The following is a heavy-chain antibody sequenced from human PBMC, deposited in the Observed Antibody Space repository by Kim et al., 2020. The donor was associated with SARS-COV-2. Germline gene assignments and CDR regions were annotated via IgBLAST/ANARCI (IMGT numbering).Heavy chain of an antibody. Sequence: DSVKGRFTNSRDKSKNTLYLEMNSLRAEDTAVYYSANGPHSAVILSYSDYWGQGTVVTVSS. J-gene: IGHJ4*02. V-gene: IGHV3-30*02. CDR3: ANGPHSAVILSYSDY.